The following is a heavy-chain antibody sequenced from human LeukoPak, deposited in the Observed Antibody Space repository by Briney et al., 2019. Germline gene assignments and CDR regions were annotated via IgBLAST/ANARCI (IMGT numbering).Heavy chain of an antibody. J-gene: IGHJ6*03. CDR2: ISAYNGNT. CDR1: GGTFSSYA. D-gene: IGHD6-13*01. V-gene: IGHV1-18*01. Sequence: GASVKVSCKASGGTFSSYAISWVQQAPGQGLEWMGWISAYNGNTNYAQKFQGRVTMTRDTSISTAYMELSRLRSDDTAVYYCARVPSSSWLYYYYYYMDVWGKGTTVTVSS. CDR3: ARVPSSSWLYYYYYYMDV.